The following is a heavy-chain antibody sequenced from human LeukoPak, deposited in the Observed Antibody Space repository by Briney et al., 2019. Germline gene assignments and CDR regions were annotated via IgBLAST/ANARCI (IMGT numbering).Heavy chain of an antibody. V-gene: IGHV3-74*01. Sequence: PGGSLRLSCAASGFTFSSYWMHWVRQAPGKGLVWVSRINSDGSSTSYAASVKGRFTISRDNAKNTLYLQTNSLRAEDTAVYYCARDRQWNYDDSSGYPRPSDWFDPWGQGTLVTVSS. CDR1: GFTFSSYW. J-gene: IGHJ5*02. D-gene: IGHD3-22*01. CDR3: ARDRQWNYDDSSGYPRPSDWFDP. CDR2: INSDGSST.